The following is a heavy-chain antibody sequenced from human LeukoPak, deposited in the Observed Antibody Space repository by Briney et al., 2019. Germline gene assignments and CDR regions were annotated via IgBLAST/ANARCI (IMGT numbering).Heavy chain of an antibody. CDR3: ATIGAYDAFIS. D-gene: IGHD3-22*01. Sequence: PGGSLRLSCAASGFTLSGKYMSWVRQAPGKGLEWVSVIYSGGSTYYADSVKGRFTISRDNSKNTLYLQMNSLRAEDTAVYYCATIGAYDAFISCGQGTMVTVSS. CDR2: IYSGGST. CDR1: GFTLSGKY. V-gene: IGHV3-53*01. J-gene: IGHJ3*02.